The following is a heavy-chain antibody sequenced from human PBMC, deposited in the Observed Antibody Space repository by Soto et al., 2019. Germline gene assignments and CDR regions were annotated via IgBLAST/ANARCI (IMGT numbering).Heavy chain of an antibody. J-gene: IGHJ6*02. V-gene: IGHV1-69*01. D-gene: IGHD1-26*01. CDR3: ARGGGSYPNYYYYGMDV. Sequence: QVQLVQSGAEVKKPGSSVKVSCKASGGTFSSYAISWVRQAPGQGLEWMGGIIPIFGTANYAQKFQGRVTITADESTSTAYMELSSLRSEDTAVYYCARGGGSYPNYYYYGMDVLGQGTTVTVSS. CDR1: GGTFSSYA. CDR2: IIPIFGTA.